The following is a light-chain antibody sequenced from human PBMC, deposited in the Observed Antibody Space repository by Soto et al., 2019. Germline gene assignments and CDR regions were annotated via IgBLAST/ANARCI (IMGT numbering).Light chain of an antibody. CDR2: GAS. V-gene: IGKV1-5*01. CDR1: QTISSW. Sequence: DIQMTQSPSTLYGSVGDRVTITCRASQTISSWLAWYQQKPGKAPKLLIYGASSRATGIPDRFSGSGSGTDFTLTISRLEPEDFAVYYCQQYGSSPYTFGQGTKLEIK. J-gene: IGKJ2*01. CDR3: QQYGSSPYT.